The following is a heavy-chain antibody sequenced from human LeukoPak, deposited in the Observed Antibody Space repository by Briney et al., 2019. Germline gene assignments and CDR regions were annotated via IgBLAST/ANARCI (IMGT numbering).Heavy chain of an antibody. D-gene: IGHD6-13*01. V-gene: IGHV3-30-3*01. CDR1: GSTFSSYA. CDR3: ARGGSSSWYVAFDI. CDR2: ISYDGSNK. J-gene: IGHJ3*02. Sequence: GGSLRLSCAASGSTFSSYAMHWVRQAPGKGLEWVAVISYDGSNKYYADSVKGRFTISRDNSKNTLYLQMNSLRAEDTAVYYCARGGSSSWYVAFDIWGQGTMVTVSS.